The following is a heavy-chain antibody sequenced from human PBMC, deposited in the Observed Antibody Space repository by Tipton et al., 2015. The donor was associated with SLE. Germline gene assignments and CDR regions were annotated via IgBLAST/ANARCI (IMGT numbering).Heavy chain of an antibody. CDR2: INHSGST. D-gene: IGHD3-3*01. Sequence: LRLSCAVYGGSFSGYYWSWIRQPPGKGLEWIGEINHSGSTNYNPSLKSRVTISVDTSKNQFSLKLSSVTAADTAVYYCATWRGYDFWTGYSPYYFDYWGQGTLVTVSS. CDR1: GGSFSGYY. J-gene: IGHJ4*02. V-gene: IGHV4-34*01. CDR3: ATWRGYDFWTGYSPYYFDY.